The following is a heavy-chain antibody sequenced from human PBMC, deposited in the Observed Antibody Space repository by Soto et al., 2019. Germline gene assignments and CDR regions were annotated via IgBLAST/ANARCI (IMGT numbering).Heavy chain of an antibody. CDR2: ISGYNGNT. CDR1: GYTFSMSG. Sequence: VASVQVSCKSSGYTFSMSGISWVRQAPGQGLEWMGWISGYNGNTNYEQKFQDRVTMTTDTTTNTAYMELRSLRSDDTAVYYCAREGPRPYYYYGMDVWGQGTTVTVSS. CDR3: AREGPRPYYYYGMDV. J-gene: IGHJ6*02. V-gene: IGHV1-18*01.